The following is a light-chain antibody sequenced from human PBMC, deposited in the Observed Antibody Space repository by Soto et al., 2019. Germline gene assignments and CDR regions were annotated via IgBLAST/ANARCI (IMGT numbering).Light chain of an antibody. J-gene: IGKJ2*01. V-gene: IGKV3-15*01. Sequence: EIVMTQSPASLSVSPGDGATLSCRASQSVARNVAWYQQKPGQGPRLLIHGASTRAVGVPARFSGSGSGTDFTLTINSLQSEDFAVYYCQQYHNWPPKYTFGQGTKLQIK. CDR1: QSVARN. CDR3: QQYHNWPPKYT. CDR2: GAS.